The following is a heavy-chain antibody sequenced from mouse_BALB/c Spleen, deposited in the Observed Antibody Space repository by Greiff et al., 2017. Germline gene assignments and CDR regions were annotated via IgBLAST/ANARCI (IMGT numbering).Heavy chain of an antibody. CDR3: TRGDYDEDYAMDY. CDR2: IRLKSNNYAT. Sequence: EVKVEESGGGLVQPGGSMKLSCVASGFTFSNYWMNWVRQSPEKGLEWVAEIRLKSNNYATHYAESVKGRFTISRDDSKSSVYLQMNNLRAEDTGIYYCTRGDYDEDYAMDYWGQGTSVTVSS. V-gene: IGHV6-6*02. J-gene: IGHJ4*01. CDR1: GFTFSNYW. D-gene: IGHD2-4*01.